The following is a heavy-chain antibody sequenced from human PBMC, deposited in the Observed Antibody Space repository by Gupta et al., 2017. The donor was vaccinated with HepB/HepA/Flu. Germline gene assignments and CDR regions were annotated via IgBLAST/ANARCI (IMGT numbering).Heavy chain of an antibody. CDR3: ARASCFINDCPHPFYYNYLDI. Sequence: QVQLEQSGAEVRKPGSSVKVSCKASEDILSNHNIIWVRQAPGQGLEWLGGIFPMFGTADYAQNFQGRVTITADRFTNTAYMELSSLGSQDTAVYYCARASCFINDCPHPFYYNYLDIWGKGTTVTVSS. CDR2: IFPMFGTA. CDR1: EDILSNHN. D-gene: IGHD1-1*01. V-gene: IGHV1-69*06. J-gene: IGHJ6*03.